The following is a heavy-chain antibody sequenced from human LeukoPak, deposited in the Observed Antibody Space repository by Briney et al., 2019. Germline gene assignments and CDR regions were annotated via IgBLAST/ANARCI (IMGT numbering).Heavy chain of an antibody. V-gene: IGHV4-38-2*02. Sequence: PSETLSLTCTVSGYSISSGYYWGWIRQPPGKGLEWIGSIYHSGSTYYNPSLKSRVTISVDTSKNQFSLKLSSVIAADTAVYYCARAPGYCSSTSCHNDAFDIWGQGTMVTVSS. J-gene: IGHJ3*02. CDR3: ARAPGYCSSTSCHNDAFDI. D-gene: IGHD2-2*02. CDR2: IYHSGST. CDR1: GYSISSGYY.